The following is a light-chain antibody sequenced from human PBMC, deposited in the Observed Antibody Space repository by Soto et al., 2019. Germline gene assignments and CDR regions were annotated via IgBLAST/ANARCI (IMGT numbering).Light chain of an antibody. V-gene: IGKV3-15*01. J-gene: IGKJ4*01. CDR1: QGFTNN. CDR2: GVS. CDR3: QQYNDWPPLT. Sequence: EMVMTQSPATLSVSPGERATLSCRASQGFTNNLAWYQHRPGQGPRLLIYGVSTRATGVPARFSGSGSGTEFTLTISSLQYEDFAVYYCQQYNDWPPLTFGGGTKVEIK.